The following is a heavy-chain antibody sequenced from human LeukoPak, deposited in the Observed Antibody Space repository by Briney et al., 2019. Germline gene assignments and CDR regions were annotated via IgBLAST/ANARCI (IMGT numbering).Heavy chain of an antibody. J-gene: IGHJ4*02. Sequence: ASQTLSLTCTVSGGSISSGGYYWSWIRQHPGQGLEWIGYIYYSGSTYYNPSLKSRVTISVDTSKNQFSLKLSSVTAADTAVYYCTRENYYDSSGYYSLFDYWGQGTLVTVSS. CDR1: GGSISSGGYY. V-gene: IGHV4-31*03. D-gene: IGHD3-22*01. CDR3: TRENYYDSSGYYSLFDY. CDR2: IYYSGST.